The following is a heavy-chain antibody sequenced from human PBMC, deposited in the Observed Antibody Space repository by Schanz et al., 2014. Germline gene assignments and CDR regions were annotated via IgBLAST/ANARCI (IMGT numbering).Heavy chain of an antibody. V-gene: IGHV3-11*05. CDR3: ARENLNWEAFDI. D-gene: IGHD7-27*01. Sequence: QVQLVESGGGLVKPGGSLRLSCAASGFTFSDYYMSWIRQAPGKGLEWVSYISSSGSYTNYADSVKGRFTTSRDNGKKSMYLQMNSLRAEDTAVYYCARENLNWEAFDIWGQGTTVTVSS. CDR2: ISSSGSYT. J-gene: IGHJ3*02. CDR1: GFTFSDYY.